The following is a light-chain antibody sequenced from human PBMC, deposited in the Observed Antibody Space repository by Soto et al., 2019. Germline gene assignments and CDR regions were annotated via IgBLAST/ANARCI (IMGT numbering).Light chain of an antibody. Sequence: EIVMTQSPATLSVSPGERATLSFRASQSVSSNLAWYQQKPGQAPRLLIYGASTRATGIPARFSGSGSGTDFTLTISRLETEDFAVFYCQQYGTSEIIFGQGTRLEIK. CDR3: QQYGTSEII. J-gene: IGKJ5*01. CDR1: QSVSSN. V-gene: IGKV3-15*01. CDR2: GAS.